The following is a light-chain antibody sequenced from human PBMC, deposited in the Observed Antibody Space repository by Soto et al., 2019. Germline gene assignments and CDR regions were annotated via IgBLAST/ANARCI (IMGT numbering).Light chain of an antibody. CDR3: QQYNNCPLT. J-gene: IGKJ4*02. Sequence: EIVMTQSPATLSVSPGERATLSCRASQSVSSNLAWYQQKPGQAPRLLIYGAYTRATGIPARFSGSGSGTEFTLTISSLQSEDFAVYYCQQYNNCPLTFGGGTKVEIK. CDR2: GAY. CDR1: QSVSSN. V-gene: IGKV3-15*01.